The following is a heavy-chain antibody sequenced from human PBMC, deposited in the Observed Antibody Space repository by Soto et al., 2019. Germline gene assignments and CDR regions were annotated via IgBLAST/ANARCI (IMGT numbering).Heavy chain of an antibody. J-gene: IGHJ6*02. D-gene: IGHD3-3*01. V-gene: IGHV1-46*01. CDR1: GYTFTSYY. CDR2: INPSGGST. Sequence: ASVKVSCKASGYTFTSYYMHWVRQAPGQGLEWMGIINPSGGSTSYAQKFQGRVTMTRDTSTSTVYMELSSLRSEDTAVYYCARDSYLASYYDFWSGYYTGGFSYYGMDVRGQGTTVTVSS. CDR3: ARDSYLASYYDFWSGYYTGGFSYYGMDV.